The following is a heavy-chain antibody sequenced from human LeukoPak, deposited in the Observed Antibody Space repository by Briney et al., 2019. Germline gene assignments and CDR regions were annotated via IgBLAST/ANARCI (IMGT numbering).Heavy chain of an antibody. CDR3: ARAPGTVLLWFGELAT. CDR1: GFTLSSYA. V-gene: IGHV3-30-3*01. CDR2: ISYDGSYN. J-gene: IGHJ5*02. Sequence: GGSLRLSCAASGFTLSSYAMHWVREAPGKGVEGVAVISYDGSYNYYSDSVNARFPISRDNSNTTLYLQTNSLIAEDTAVYYCARAPGTVLLWFGELATWGQGTLVTVSS. D-gene: IGHD3-10*01.